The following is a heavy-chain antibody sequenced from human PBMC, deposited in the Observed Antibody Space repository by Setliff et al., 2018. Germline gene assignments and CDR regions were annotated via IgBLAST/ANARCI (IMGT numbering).Heavy chain of an antibody. J-gene: IGHJ4*02. CDR1: GYTLTELS. V-gene: IGHV1-24*01. CDR2: FDPEDGET. Sequence: GASVKVSCKVSGYTLTELSMHWVRQAPGKGLEWMGGFDPEDGETIYAQKFQGRVTMTEDTSTDTAYMELSSLRSEDTAVHYCATSVSWIQLVLYPQGHPEPFDYWGQGTLVTVSS. D-gene: IGHD5-18*01. CDR3: ATSVSWIQLVLYPQGHPEPFDY.